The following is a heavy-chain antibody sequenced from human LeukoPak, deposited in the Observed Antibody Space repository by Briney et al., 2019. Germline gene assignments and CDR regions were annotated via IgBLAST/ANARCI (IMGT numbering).Heavy chain of an antibody. J-gene: IGHJ4*02. D-gene: IGHD6-13*01. Sequence: ASVKVSCKASGYTFTSYAMHWVRQAPGQRLKWMGWINAGNGNTKYSQKFQGRVTITRDTSASTAYMELSSLRSEDTAVYYCAREEQQLEFDYWGQGTLVTVSS. CDR3: AREEQQLEFDY. CDR1: GYTFTSYA. V-gene: IGHV1-3*01. CDR2: INAGNGNT.